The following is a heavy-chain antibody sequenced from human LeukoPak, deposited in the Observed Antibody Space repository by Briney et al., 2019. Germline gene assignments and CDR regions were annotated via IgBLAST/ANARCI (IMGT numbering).Heavy chain of an antibody. CDR1: GFTFSSYA. V-gene: IGHV3-23*01. CDR2: VSGSGGST. J-gene: IGHJ4*02. CDR3: ATHLITMVRGVITLYYFDY. D-gene: IGHD3-10*01. Sequence: PGGSLRLSCAASGFTFSSYAMSWDRQAPGKGLEWVSAVSGSGGSTYYADSVRGRFTISRDNSKNTLYLQMNSLRAEDTAVYYCATHLITMVRGVITLYYFDYWGQGTLVTVSS.